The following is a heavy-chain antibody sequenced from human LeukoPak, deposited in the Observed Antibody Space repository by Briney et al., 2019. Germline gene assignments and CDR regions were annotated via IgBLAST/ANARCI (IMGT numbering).Heavy chain of an antibody. CDR2: ISSSSSTI. Sequence: GGSLRLSCAASGFTFSDYYMSWIREAPGKGLEWVSYISSSSSTIYYADSVKGRFTISRDNAKNSLYLQMNSLRAEDTAVYYCARDYQLWSFDDWGQGTLVTVSS. V-gene: IGHV3-11*04. CDR1: GFTFSDYY. J-gene: IGHJ4*02. D-gene: IGHD2-2*01. CDR3: ARDYQLWSFDD.